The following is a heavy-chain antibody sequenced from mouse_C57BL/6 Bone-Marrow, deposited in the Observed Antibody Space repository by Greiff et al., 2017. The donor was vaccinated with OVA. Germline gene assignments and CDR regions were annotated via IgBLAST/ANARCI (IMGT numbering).Heavy chain of an antibody. CDR3: ARMAYYSNPYVMDH. D-gene: IGHD2-5*01. V-gene: IGHV8-8*01. CDR1: GFSLSTFGMG. Sequence: QVTLKESGPGILQPSQTLSLTCSFSGFSLSTFGMGVGWIRQPSGKGLEWLAHIWWDDDKYYNPALKSRLTISKDTSKHQVFLKIANVDTADTATYYCARMAYYSNPYVMDHWGQGTSVTVSS. CDR2: IWWDDDK. J-gene: IGHJ4*01.